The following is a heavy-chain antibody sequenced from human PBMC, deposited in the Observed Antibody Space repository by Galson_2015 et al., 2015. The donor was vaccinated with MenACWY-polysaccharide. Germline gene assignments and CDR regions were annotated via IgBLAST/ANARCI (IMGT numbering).Heavy chain of an antibody. CDR3: ATRDGDNWSYVSAIDI. Sequence: SLRLSCAASGFTFSSYSMNWVRQAPGKGLEWVSSISSSSSYIYYADSVKGRFTISRDNAKNSLYLQMNSLRAEDTAVYYCATRDGDNWSYVSAIDIWGQGTMVTVAS. V-gene: IGHV3-21*01. CDR2: ISSSSSYI. D-gene: IGHD1-7*01. J-gene: IGHJ3*02. CDR1: GFTFSSYS.